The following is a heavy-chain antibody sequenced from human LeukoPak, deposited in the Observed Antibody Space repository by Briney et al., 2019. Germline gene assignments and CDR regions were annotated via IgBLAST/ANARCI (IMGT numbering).Heavy chain of an antibody. Sequence: ASVKVSCKASGYTFTGYYMHWVRQAPGQGLEWMGWINPNSGGTNYAQKFQGRVTMTRDTSISTAYMELSRLRSDGTAVYYCARGLYSYYYGSGSYWAFDYWGQGTLVTVSS. V-gene: IGHV1-2*02. D-gene: IGHD3-10*01. J-gene: IGHJ4*02. CDR2: INPNSGGT. CDR1: GYTFTGYY. CDR3: ARGLYSYYYGSGSYWAFDY.